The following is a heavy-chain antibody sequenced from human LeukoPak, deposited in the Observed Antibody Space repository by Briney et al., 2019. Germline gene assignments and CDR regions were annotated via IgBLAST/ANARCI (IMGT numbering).Heavy chain of an antibody. D-gene: IGHD2-2*01. J-gene: IGHJ4*02. Sequence: PGRSLRLSCDASGFTFSSYGMHWVRQAPGKGLEWVAVIWYDGSDKYYADSVKGRFTISRDNSKNTLYLQMSSLRVEGTAVYYCVRGEGRGAMPDYWGQGTLVTVSS. CDR1: GFTFSSYG. CDR2: IWYDGSDK. CDR3: VRGEGRGAMPDY. V-gene: IGHV3-33*01.